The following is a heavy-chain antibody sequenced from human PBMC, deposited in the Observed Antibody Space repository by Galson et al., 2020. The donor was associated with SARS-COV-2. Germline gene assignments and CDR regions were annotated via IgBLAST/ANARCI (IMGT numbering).Heavy chain of an antibody. CDR1: GLTFTNAW. Sequence: GESLKISCAVSGLTFTNAWMNWVRQTPGKGLEWVGRIKSETDGGTTDYAAAVKGRFTISRDDSRDTLYLQMNSLKGEDSGVYYCTTDWGRYFVESTFIWGQGTMVTVSS. V-gene: IGHV3-15*01. CDR3: TTDWGRYFVESTFI. J-gene: IGHJ3*02. CDR2: IKSETDGGTT. D-gene: IGHD3-9*01.